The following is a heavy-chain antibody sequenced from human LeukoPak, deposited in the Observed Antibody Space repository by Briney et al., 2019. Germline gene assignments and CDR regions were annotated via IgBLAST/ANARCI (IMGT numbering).Heavy chain of an antibody. CDR1: GFTFSSYA. J-gene: IGHJ4*02. CDR2: ISGSAGST. CDR3: AKTEGSGTTVAQRPNDY. Sequence: PGGSLRLSCAAYGFTFSSYAMSWVRQVPGEWLEWVAAISGSAGSTYYAGSGKGRFTISRDNPKNTLCRQINSLRAEDPAVYSCAKTEGSGTTVAQRPNDYWGQGTLVTVSS. V-gene: IGHV3-23*01. D-gene: IGHD4-23*01.